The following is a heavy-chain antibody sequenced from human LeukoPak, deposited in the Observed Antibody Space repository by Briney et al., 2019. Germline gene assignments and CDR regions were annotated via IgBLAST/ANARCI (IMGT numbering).Heavy chain of an antibody. CDR1: GGSISSSSYY. CDR2: IDYSGST. D-gene: IGHD2-2*01. V-gene: IGHV4-39*01. J-gene: IGHJ6*03. CDR3: ARSDCSSTSCPHAGYYYYMDV. Sequence: SETLSLTCTVSGGSISSSSYYWGCIRQPPGKGLEWIGNIDYSGSTYYNPSLKSRVTISVDTSKNQFSLKLSSVTAADTAVYYCARSDCSSTSCPHAGYYYYMDVWGKGTTVTVPS.